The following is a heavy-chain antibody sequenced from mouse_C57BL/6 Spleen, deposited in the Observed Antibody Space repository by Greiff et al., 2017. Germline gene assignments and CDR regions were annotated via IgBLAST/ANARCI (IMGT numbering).Heavy chain of an antibody. D-gene: IGHD1-1*01. CDR1: GFTFSDYY. Sequence: EVHLVESEGGLVQPGSSMKLSCTASGFTFSDYYMAWVRQVPEKGLEWVANINYDGSSTYYLDSLKSRFIISRDNAKNILYLQMSSLKSEDTATYYCARERGLYGSSYGFAYWGQGTLVTVSA. J-gene: IGHJ3*01. CDR3: ARERGLYGSSYGFAY. CDR2: INYDGSST. V-gene: IGHV5-16*01.